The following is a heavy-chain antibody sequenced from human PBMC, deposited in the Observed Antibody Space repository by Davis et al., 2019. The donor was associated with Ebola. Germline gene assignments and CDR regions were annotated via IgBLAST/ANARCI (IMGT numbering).Heavy chain of an antibody. CDR2: IWYDGSNK. V-gene: IGHV3-33*01. J-gene: IGHJ4*02. CDR1: GFTFSSYG. Sequence: GESLKISCAASGFTFSSYGMHWVRQAPGKGLEWVAVIWYDGSNKYYADSVKGRFTISRDNSKNTLYLQMNSLRAEDTAVYYCATGSNSGQDYWGQGTLVTVSS. D-gene: IGHD5-12*01. CDR3: ATGSNSGQDY.